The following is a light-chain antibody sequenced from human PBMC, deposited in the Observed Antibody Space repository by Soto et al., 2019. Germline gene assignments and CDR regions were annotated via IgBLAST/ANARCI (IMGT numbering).Light chain of an antibody. Sequence: DIQMTQSPSSVSASVGDRVTITCRASQGISSWLAWDQQKPGKAPRLLFYAASSLQSGVPSRFRGSESGTDFTLTISSLQTEGFAAYYCQQANSFILRFGGGTKVEVK. CDR2: AAS. J-gene: IGKJ4*02. CDR1: QGISSW. V-gene: IGKV1-12*01. CDR3: QQANSFILR.